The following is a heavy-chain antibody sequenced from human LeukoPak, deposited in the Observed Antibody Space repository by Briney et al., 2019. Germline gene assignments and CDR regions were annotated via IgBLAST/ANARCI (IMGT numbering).Heavy chain of an antibody. Sequence: GGSLRLSCAASGFTFSSYGMTWVRQAPGKGLEWVSGIVGSGGSTYYADSVKGRFTISRDNSKNTLYLQMNSLRAEDTAVYYCARPRFVGYTNYYFDYWGQGTLVTVSS. CDR2: IVGSGGST. CDR1: GFTFSSYG. V-gene: IGHV3-23*01. J-gene: IGHJ4*02. CDR3: ARPRFVGYTNYYFDY. D-gene: IGHD5-12*01.